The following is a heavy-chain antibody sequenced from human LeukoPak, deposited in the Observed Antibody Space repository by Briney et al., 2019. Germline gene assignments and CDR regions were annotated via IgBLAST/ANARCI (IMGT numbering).Heavy chain of an antibody. D-gene: IGHD3-10*01. V-gene: IGHV4-30-2*01. CDR1: GVSISSGGYS. Sequence: SQTLSLTCAVSGVSISSGGYSWSWIRQPPGKGLEWIGYIYHSGSTYYNSSLKSRVTISVDRSKNQFSLKLSSVTAADTAVYYCARNNYYGSGSYYSVDYWGQGTLVTVSS. CDR2: IYHSGST. CDR3: ARNNYYGSGSYYSVDY. J-gene: IGHJ4*02.